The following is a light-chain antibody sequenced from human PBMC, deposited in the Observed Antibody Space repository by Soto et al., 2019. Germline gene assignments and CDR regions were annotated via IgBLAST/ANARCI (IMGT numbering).Light chain of an antibody. CDR2: ENN. CDR3: AGWDGSLKGFV. J-gene: IGLJ1*01. Sequence: QSVLTQPPSASGAPGQRVTISCSGSASNIGRDPVNWYQQVPGTAPKLLIYENNHRPSGVPDRFSGSKSGTSASLVISGLQSEDEAEYFCAGWDGSLKGFVFRTATKVTVL. CDR1: ASNIGRDP. V-gene: IGLV1-44*01.